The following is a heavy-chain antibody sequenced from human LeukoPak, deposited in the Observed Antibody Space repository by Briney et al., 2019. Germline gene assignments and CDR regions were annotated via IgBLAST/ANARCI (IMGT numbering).Heavy chain of an antibody. CDR1: GFTFSSYA. D-gene: IGHD1-26*01. CDR2: ISDSGGTV. CDR3: AKKLSGSYKGFDY. V-gene: IGHV3-23*01. J-gene: IGHJ4*02. Sequence: GGSLRLSCAASGFTFSSYAMSWVRQAPGKGLEWVSGISDSGGTVYYADSVKGRFTISRDNPKNSLYLQMNSLRAEDTAVYYCAKKLSGSYKGFDYWGQGTLVTVSS.